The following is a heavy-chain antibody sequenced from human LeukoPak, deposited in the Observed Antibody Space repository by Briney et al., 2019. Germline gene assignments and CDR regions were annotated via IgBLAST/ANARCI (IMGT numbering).Heavy chain of an antibody. CDR1: GFTFISYS. CDR3: ARDLKRRVYYDSSGSDDAFDI. Sequence: GGSLRLSCAASGFTFISYSMNWVRKAPGKGLEWVSSISSSSSYIYYADSVKGRFTISRDNAKNSLYLQMNSLRAEDTAVYYCARDLKRRVYYDSSGSDDAFDIWGQGTVVTVSS. J-gene: IGHJ3*02. V-gene: IGHV3-21*01. CDR2: ISSSSSYI. D-gene: IGHD3-22*01.